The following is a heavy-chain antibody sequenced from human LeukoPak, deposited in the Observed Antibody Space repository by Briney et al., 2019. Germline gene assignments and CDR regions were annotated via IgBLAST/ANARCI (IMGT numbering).Heavy chain of an antibody. CDR2: IRSDGSKT. J-gene: IGHJ6*02. V-gene: IGHV3-30*02. CDR1: GFAFSTYG. D-gene: IGHD2-2*01. CDR3: AKRYCSSATCRSGMDV. Sequence: PGGSLRLSCAASGFAFSTYGMHWVRQAPGRGLEWVALIRSDGSKTYSADSVEGRFTISRDNSKNTLYLQMNSLGPGDTAVYYCAKRYCSSATCRSGMDVWGQGTTVTVSS.